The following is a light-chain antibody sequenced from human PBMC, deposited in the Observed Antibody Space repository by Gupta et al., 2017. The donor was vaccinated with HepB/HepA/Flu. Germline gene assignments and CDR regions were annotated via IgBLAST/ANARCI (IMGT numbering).Light chain of an antibody. CDR1: QSISSY. V-gene: IGKV1-39*01. CDR2: AKA. Sequence: DIHMTQAPSSLSDSVGDRVTITCRASQSISSYLHWYQQKPGKAPMLLIYAKATLQSGVTSRFSGSGSGTDFTLTITSRQPQDFATYYCLQSYRTPLSFGGGTKVEIK. CDR3: LQSYRTPLS. J-gene: IGKJ4*01.